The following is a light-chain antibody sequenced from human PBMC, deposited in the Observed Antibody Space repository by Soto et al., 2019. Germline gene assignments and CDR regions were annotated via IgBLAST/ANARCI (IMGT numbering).Light chain of an antibody. CDR3: QQYDSWPLT. J-gene: IGKJ4*01. V-gene: IGKV1-5*03. Sequence: DIQMTQSPSTLSASVGDRVTITCRASQIISTWLAWYQQKPGKAPHLLIYKASRLESGVPSRFSGSGSGTEFTLTISSLQPDDFATYYCQQYDSWPLTFGGGTKVEIK. CDR2: KAS. CDR1: QIISTW.